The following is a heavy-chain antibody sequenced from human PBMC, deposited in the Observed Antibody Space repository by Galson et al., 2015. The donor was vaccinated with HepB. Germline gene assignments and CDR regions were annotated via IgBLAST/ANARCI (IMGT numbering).Heavy chain of an antibody. CDR3: ARDKVGEPDPFDY. V-gene: IGHV3-74*01. Sequence: SLRLSCAAPDFTFSSYWIHWVRQPPGQGLVWVSAINGAASITYYADSVRGRFTISRDNAKNTVYLQMNSLRVEDMAVYYCARDKVGEPDPFDYRGQGALVTVSS. J-gene: IGHJ4*02. CDR1: DFTFSSYW. CDR2: INGAASIT.